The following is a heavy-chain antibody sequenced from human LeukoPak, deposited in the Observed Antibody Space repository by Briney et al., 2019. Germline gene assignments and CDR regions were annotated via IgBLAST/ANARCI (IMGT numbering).Heavy chain of an antibody. CDR1: GYTFTGYY. D-gene: IGHD6-13*01. CDR3: ARGGGALATGGLNFDY. J-gene: IGHJ4*02. CDR2: INPNSGGT. Sequence: GASVKVSCKASGYTFTGYYMHWVRQAPGQGLEWMGWINPNSGGTNYAQKFQGRVTMTRDTSITTVYMELSRLRSDDTAVYYCARGGGALATGGLNFDYWGQGTLVTVSS. V-gene: IGHV1-2*02.